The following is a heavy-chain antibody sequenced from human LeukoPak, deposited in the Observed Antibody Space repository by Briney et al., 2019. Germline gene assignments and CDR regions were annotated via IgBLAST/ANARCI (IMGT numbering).Heavy chain of an antibody. CDR3: ARDYIAAAGKTYYYYGMDV. Sequence: PGGSLRLSCAASGFTFSSYAMHWARQAPGKGLEWVAVISYDGSNKYHADSVKGRFTISRDNSKNTLYLQMNSLRAEDTAMYYCARDYIAAAGKTYYYYGMDVWGQGTTVTVSS. D-gene: IGHD6-13*01. CDR1: GFTFSSYA. V-gene: IGHV3-30-3*01. CDR2: ISYDGSNK. J-gene: IGHJ6*02.